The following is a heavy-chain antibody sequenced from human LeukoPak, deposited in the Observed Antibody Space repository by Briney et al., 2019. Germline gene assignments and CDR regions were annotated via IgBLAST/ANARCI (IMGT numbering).Heavy chain of an antibody. CDR2: ITSVSTYI. Sequence: GGSLRLSCAASGFTFSDYTMNWVRQAPGKGLXXVSSITSVSTYIYYADSVRGRFTISRDNAKNSLYLQMNSLRAEDTAVYYCAREGIAVNDYWGQGTLVTVSS. J-gene: IGHJ4*02. D-gene: IGHD6-19*01. CDR1: GFTFSDYT. V-gene: IGHV3-21*01. CDR3: AREGIAVNDY.